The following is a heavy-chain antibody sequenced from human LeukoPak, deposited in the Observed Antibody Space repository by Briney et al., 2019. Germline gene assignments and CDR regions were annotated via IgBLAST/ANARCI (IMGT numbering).Heavy chain of an antibody. D-gene: IGHD3-10*01. CDR2: INHSGGT. CDR3: ARGVDYYGV. CDR1: GGSFSGYS. J-gene: IGHJ4*02. Sequence: PETLSLTCAVYGGSFSGYSWNWIRQPPAKGLEWIGEINHSGGTNYNPSLKSRVTISVDTSKKQFSLKLSSVTAADTAVYYCARGVDYYGVWGQGTLVTVSS. V-gene: IGHV4-34*01.